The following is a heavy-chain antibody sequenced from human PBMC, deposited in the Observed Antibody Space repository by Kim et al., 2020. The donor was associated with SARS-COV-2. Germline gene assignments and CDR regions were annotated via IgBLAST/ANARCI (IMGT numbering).Heavy chain of an antibody. CDR1: GFTFSSYG. CDR2: IWYDGSNK. Sequence: GGSLRLSCAASGFTFSSYGMHWVRQAPGKGLEWMAVIWYDGSNKYYADSVKGRFTISRDNSKNTLYLQMNSLRAEDTAVYYCARERTGSPDYWGQGTLVTVSS. J-gene: IGHJ4*02. CDR3: ARERTGSPDY. V-gene: IGHV3-33*01. D-gene: IGHD1-1*01.